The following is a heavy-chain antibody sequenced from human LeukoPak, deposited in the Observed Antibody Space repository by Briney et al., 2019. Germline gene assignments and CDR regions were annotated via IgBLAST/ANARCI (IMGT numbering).Heavy chain of an antibody. Sequence: PGGSLRLSCAASGFTFSSYAMSWVRQAPGKGLEWIGSIYYSGSTYYNPSLKSRVTISVDTSKNQFSLKLSSVTAADTAVYYCARTELGRAFDIWGQGTMVTVSS. CDR2: IYYSGST. V-gene: IGHV4-38-2*01. J-gene: IGHJ3*02. CDR1: GFTFSSYA. CDR3: ARTELGRAFDI. D-gene: IGHD1-7*01.